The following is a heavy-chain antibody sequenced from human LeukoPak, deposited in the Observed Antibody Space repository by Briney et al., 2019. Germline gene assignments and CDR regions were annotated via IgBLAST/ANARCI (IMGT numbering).Heavy chain of an antibody. CDR2: IYYSGST. Sequence: SETPSLTCTVSGGSISSYYWSWIRQPPGKGLEWIGYIYYSGSTNYNPSLKSRVTISVDTSKNQFSLKLSSVTAADTAVYYCARLDKWSQRNNWFDPWGQGTLVTVSS. CDR3: ARLDKWSQRNNWFDP. V-gene: IGHV4-59*08. J-gene: IGHJ5*02. CDR1: GGSISSYY. D-gene: IGHD3-3*01.